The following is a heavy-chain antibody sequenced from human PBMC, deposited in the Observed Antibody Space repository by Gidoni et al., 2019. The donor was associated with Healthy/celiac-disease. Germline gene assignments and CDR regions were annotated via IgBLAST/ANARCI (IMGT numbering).Heavy chain of an antibody. CDR3: ASAPTTHYSNYVSYYMDV. V-gene: IGHV4-4*02. CDR2: IYHSGST. Sequence: QVQLQESGPGLVKPSGTLSLTCAVSGGSISSSNWWSWVRQPPGKGLEWIGEIYHSGSTNYNPSLKSRVTISVDKSKNQFSLKLSSVTAADTAVYYCASAPTTHYSNYVSYYMDVWGRGTTVTVSS. D-gene: IGHD4-4*01. J-gene: IGHJ6*03. CDR1: GGSISSSNW.